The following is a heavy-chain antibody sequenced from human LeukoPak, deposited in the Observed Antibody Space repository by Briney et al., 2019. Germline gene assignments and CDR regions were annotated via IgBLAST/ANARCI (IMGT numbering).Heavy chain of an antibody. J-gene: IGHJ5*02. CDR3: ARGGYYGSGNDFRFDP. V-gene: IGHV4-4*07. Sequence: SETLSLTCTVSGGSISSYYWSWIRQPAGKGLEWIGHIYTSGRTNYNPSLKSRVTISVDTSKSQFSLKLSSVTAADTAVYYCARGGYYGSGNDFRFDPWGQGTLVTVSS. D-gene: IGHD3-10*01. CDR1: GGSISSYY. CDR2: IYTSGRT.